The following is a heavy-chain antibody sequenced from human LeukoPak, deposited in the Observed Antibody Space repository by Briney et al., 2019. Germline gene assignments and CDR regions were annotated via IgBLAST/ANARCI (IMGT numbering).Heavy chain of an antibody. J-gene: IGHJ3*02. CDR2: ISGRGGDT. CDR1: GFTFSSYA. D-gene: IGHD2-2*01. V-gene: IGHV3-23*01. CDR3: AKPVVLVVPAALDAFDI. Sequence: GGSLRLSCAASGFTFSSYAMSWVRQAPGKGLEWVSAISGRGGDTYYADSVKGRFTISRDNSKNTLYLQMNSLRAEDTAVYYCAKPVVLVVPAALDAFDIWGQGTMVTVSS.